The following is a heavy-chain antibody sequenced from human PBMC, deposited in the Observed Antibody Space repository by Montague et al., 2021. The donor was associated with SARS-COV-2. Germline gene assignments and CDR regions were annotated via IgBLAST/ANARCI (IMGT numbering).Heavy chain of an antibody. V-gene: IGHV4-38-2*02. CDR1: GYSINSNYY. Sequence: SETLSLTCTVSGYSINSNYYWGWIRQPPGKGLEWIGCSYHSGTTHHHPSLKSRVTISLDTSNNHFSLKVTSVTAADTAVYYCARAPYYGPGKPYQFDYWGRGTLVTVSS. CDR2: SYHSGTT. D-gene: IGHD3-10*01. CDR3: ARAPYYGPGKPYQFDY. J-gene: IGHJ4*02.